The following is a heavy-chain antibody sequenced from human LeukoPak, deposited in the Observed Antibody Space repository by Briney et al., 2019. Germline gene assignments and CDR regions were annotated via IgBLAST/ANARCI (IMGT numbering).Heavy chain of an antibody. CDR1: GYTFTSYY. D-gene: IGHD3-22*01. V-gene: IGHV1-46*01. Sequence: ASVKVSCKASGYTFTSYYMHWVRQAPGQGLEWMGIINPSGGSTSYAQKFQGRVTTTTDTTTSTVYMQLSSLRSEDTAVYYCATTYYYDSWDYWGQGTLVTVSS. J-gene: IGHJ4*02. CDR2: INPSGGST. CDR3: ATTYYYDSWDY.